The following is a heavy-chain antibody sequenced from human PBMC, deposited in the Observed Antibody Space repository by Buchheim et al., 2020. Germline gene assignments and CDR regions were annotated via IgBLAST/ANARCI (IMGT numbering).Heavy chain of an antibody. Sequence: QLQLQESGPGLVKPSETLSLICNVSGGSISGSNQYWGWIRQPPGKGLEWIGGIYYSGTTYYNPSLRSRVIQSVDTSKNQFSLNLTSVTASDTAVYYCASLIGYTSSWGPFDYWGQGAL. D-gene: IGHD6-6*01. CDR3: ASLIGYTSSWGPFDY. CDR1: GGSISGSNQY. J-gene: IGHJ4*02. CDR2: IYYSGTT. V-gene: IGHV4-39*01.